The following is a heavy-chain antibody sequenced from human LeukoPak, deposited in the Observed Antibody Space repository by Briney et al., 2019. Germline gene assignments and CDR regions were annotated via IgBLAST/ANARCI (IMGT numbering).Heavy chain of an antibody. CDR1: GGSISTSLYY. V-gene: IGHV4-39*01. J-gene: IGHJ5*02. CDR3: ATPVTPHLRFDP. Sequence: SSETLSLTCTVSGGSISTSLYYWGWIRQPPGKGLEWIGSIFYSGSTFYNSSLKSRVTLSVDTSKNQFSLKLSSVTAADTAMYYCATPVTPHLRFDPWGQGSLVSVYS. D-gene: IGHD4-17*01. CDR2: IFYSGST.